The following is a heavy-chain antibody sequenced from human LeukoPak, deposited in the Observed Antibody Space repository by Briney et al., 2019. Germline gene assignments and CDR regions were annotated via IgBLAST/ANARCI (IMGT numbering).Heavy chain of an antibody. CDR2: INPNSGGT. Sequence: GASVKVSCKASGYTFTGYYMHWVRQAPGQGLEWMGWINPNSGGTNYAQKFQGRVTMTRDTSISTAYMELSRLRSDDTAVYYCARDSRASYDSSGYYYPFFDYWGQGTLVTVSS. CDR1: GYTFTGYY. J-gene: IGHJ4*02. D-gene: IGHD3-22*01. CDR3: ARDSRASYDSSGYYYPFFDY. V-gene: IGHV1-2*02.